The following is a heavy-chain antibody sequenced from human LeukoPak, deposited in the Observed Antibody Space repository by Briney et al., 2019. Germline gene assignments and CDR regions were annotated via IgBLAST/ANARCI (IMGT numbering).Heavy chain of an antibody. J-gene: IGHJ6*03. CDR3: ARVRRAKRQNRYYFYYYMDV. CDR2: IKQDGSEK. Sequence: PGGSLRLSCAASGFTFSSYWMSWVRQAPGKGLEWVANIKQDGSEKYYVDSVKGRFTISRDNAEDSLYLQMNSLRAEDTAVHFCARVRRAKRQNRYYFYYYMDVWGKGTTVTVSS. V-gene: IGHV3-7*01. CDR1: GFTFSSYW. D-gene: IGHD1-14*01.